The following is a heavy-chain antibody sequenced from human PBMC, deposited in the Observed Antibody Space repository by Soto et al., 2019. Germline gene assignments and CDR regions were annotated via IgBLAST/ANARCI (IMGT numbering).Heavy chain of an antibody. D-gene: IGHD2-2*01. Sequence: SETLSLTCTVSGGSISSGDYYWSWIRQPPGKGLEWIGYIYYSGSTYYNPSLKSRVTISVETSKNQFSLKLSSVTAADTAVYYCARAGGYCSSTSCYDGMDVWCQGTTVTVSS. CDR1: GGSISSGDYY. CDR2: IYYSGST. J-gene: IGHJ6*02. V-gene: IGHV4-30-4*01. CDR3: ARAGGYCSSTSCYDGMDV.